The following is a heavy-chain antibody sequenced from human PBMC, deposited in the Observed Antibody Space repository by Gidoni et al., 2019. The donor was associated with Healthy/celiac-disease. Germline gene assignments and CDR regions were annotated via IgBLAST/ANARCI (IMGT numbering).Heavy chain of an antibody. CDR2: INPDNGGT. CDR1: GYTFSDYH. D-gene: IGHD3-3*01. J-gene: IGHJ4*02. V-gene: IGHV1-2*06. CDR3: ARVSTDYDCQGDFNY. Sequence: QVHLVQSGAEVKKPGASVKVSCKASGYTFSDYHIHWLRQAPGEGLEWMGRINPDNGGTTHAQRFQDRVTLTSDTSISTVYMELNRLTSDDTALYFWARVSTDYDCQGDFNYWGQGTLVTVSS.